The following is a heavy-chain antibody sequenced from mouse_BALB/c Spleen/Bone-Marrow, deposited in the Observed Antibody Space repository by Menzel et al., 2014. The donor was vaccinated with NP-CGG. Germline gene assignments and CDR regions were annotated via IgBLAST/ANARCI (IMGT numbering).Heavy chain of an antibody. J-gene: IGHJ2*03. CDR1: GFTFSSYG. CDR2: INSNGGST. V-gene: IGHV5-6-3*01. Sequence: EVQLVESGGGLVQPGGSPKLSCAASGFTFSSYGMSWVRQTPDKRLELVATINSNGGSTYYPDSVKGRFTISRDNAKNTLYLQMSSLKSEDTAMYYCARVWYFDYWGQGTSLTVSS. CDR3: ARVWYFDY.